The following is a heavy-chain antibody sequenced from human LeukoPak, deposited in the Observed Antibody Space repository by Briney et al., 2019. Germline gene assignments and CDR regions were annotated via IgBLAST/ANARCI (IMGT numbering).Heavy chain of an antibody. J-gene: IGHJ6*02. CDR3: AKDAGAPYYYGMDV. Sequence: PGGSLRLSCAASGFTFSSYAMSWVRQAPGKGLEWVSAIGGSGGSTYYADSVKGRFTISRDNSKNTLYLQMNSLRAEDTAVYYCAKDAGAPYYYGMDVWGQGTTVTVSS. CDR2: IGGSGGST. CDR1: GFTFSSYA. D-gene: IGHD1-26*01. V-gene: IGHV3-23*01.